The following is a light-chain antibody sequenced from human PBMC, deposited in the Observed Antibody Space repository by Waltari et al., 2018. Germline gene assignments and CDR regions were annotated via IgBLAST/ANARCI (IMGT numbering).Light chain of an antibody. V-gene: IGLV4-69*01. CDR3: QTWGSGIWV. CDR2: LNSDGTY. J-gene: IGLJ3*02. Sequence: QLVLTQSPSASASLGASVKVTCTLSSGHSSYAIARPQRRPDQRPRFLMKLNSDGTYTKGDGISDRFSGSSSGAERSLTISSLQSEDEADYFCQTWGSGIWVFGGGTTLTVL. CDR1: SGHSSYA.